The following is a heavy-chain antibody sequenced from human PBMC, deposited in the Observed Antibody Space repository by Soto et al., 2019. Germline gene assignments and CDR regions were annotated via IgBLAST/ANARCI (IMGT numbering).Heavy chain of an antibody. Sequence: EVRLVESGGGLVKPGGSLRLSCVASGFTFSSHHMQWARQAPGKGLEWVSYIRDNSATRYYADSVRGRFTISRDNAQNSVFLQMNSLRDEDTAVYYCGRDYRFDIDLWGQGTMVTVSS. J-gene: IGHJ3*01. V-gene: IGHV3-48*02. CDR1: GFTFSSHH. CDR2: IRDNSATR. D-gene: IGHD3-22*01. CDR3: GRDYRFDIDL.